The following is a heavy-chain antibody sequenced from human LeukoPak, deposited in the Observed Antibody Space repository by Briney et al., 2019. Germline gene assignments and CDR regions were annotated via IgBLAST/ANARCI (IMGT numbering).Heavy chain of an antibody. CDR2: ITGRAEMT. V-gene: IGHV3-23*01. J-gene: IGHJ4*02. D-gene: IGHD2-2*01. Sequence: GGSLRLSCASSGFTFPNFAINWVRQPPGKGLEGVSGITGRAEMTFYADSAKGRFSISRDNSKNTVYLRMTRLRAEDTGVYYCAKEYASSTRGSFDYWGPGTLVTVSS. CDR3: AKEYASSTRGSFDY. CDR1: GFTFPNFA.